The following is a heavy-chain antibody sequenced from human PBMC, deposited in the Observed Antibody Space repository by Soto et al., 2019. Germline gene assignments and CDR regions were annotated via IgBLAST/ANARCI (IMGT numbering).Heavy chain of an antibody. Sequence: ASVKVSCKASGYSFTDYHIHWVRQAPGQGLEWLGRINPKSGGTSTAQKFQGWVTMTTDTSISTASMEPTRLTSDDTAIYYCARGDSTDCSNGVCSFFYNHDMDLWGQGTTVTVSS. CDR1: GYSFTDYH. D-gene: IGHD2-8*01. V-gene: IGHV1-2*04. CDR2: INPKSGGT. J-gene: IGHJ6*02. CDR3: ARGDSTDCSNGVCSFFYNHDMDL.